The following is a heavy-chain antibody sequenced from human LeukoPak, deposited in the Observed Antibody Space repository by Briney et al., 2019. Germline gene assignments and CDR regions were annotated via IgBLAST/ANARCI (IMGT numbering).Heavy chain of an antibody. Sequence: GASVKVSCKASGYTFTSYYMHWVRQAPGQGLEWMGGIIPIFGTANYAQKFQGRVTITADESTSTAYMELSSLRSEDTAVYYCARAGSGPDDPTDYWGQGTLVTVSS. J-gene: IGHJ4*02. CDR3: ARAGSGPDDPTDY. CDR2: IIPIFGTA. V-gene: IGHV1-69*13. CDR1: GYTFTSYY. D-gene: IGHD3-10*01.